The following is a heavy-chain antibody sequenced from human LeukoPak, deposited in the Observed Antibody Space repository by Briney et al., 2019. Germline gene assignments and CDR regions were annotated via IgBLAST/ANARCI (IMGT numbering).Heavy chain of an antibody. D-gene: IGHD1-26*01. Sequence: GRSLRLSCAAAAFAFSSNWMSWVGHPPGKGLGWVANINKGGTEKSYAGSMKGRFTTSTDTAKNSVSLQLNSLRAEDPAVSDCARLDIDGSGRGRYSNDLWGQGTLVTVSS. CDR3: ARLDIDGSGRGRYSNDL. CDR2: INKGGTEK. J-gene: IGHJ4*02. V-gene: IGHV3-7*01. CDR1: AFAFSSNW.